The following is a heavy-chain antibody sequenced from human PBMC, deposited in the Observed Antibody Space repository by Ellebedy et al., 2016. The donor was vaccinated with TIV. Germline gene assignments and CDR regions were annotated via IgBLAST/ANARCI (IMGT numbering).Heavy chain of an antibody. CDR2: IWYDGSNK. V-gene: IGHV3-33*01. Sequence: GGSLRLXXAASGFTFSSYGMHWVRQAPGKGLEWVAVIWYDGSNKYYADSVKGRFTISRDNSKNTLYLQMNSLRAEDTAVYYCARDRQPWYPVAGTVKDYYYYGMDVWGQGTTVTVSS. CDR1: GFTFSSYG. J-gene: IGHJ6*02. D-gene: IGHD6-19*01. CDR3: ARDRQPWYPVAGTVKDYYYYGMDV.